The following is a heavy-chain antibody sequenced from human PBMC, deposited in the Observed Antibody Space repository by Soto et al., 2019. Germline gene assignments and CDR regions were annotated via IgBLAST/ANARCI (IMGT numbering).Heavy chain of an antibody. D-gene: IGHD6-19*01. V-gene: IGHV3-33*01. CDR2: IWYDGSNK. J-gene: IGHJ5*02. CDR3: ARDWAVAGTEAVNWFDP. Sequence: QVQLVESGGGVVQPGRSLRLSCAASGFTFSSYGMHWVRQAPGKGLEWVAVIWYDGSNKYYADSVKGRFTISRDNSKNTLYLQMNSLRAEDTAVYYCARDWAVAGTEAVNWFDPWGQGTLVTVSS. CDR1: GFTFSSYG.